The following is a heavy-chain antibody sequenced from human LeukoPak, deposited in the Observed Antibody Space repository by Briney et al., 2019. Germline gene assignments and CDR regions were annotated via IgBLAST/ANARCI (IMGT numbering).Heavy chain of an antibody. D-gene: IGHD3-22*01. Sequence: ASVKVSCKTSGYTFTNFGIGWVRQAPGQGLEWMGWISGGNGNTDYPQTLQDRFTMTTDTSTSTAYMELRSLRSDDTAVYYCARANPDSNKGRPLNAFDIWGQGTMVTVSS. CDR1: GYTFTNFG. CDR2: ISGGNGNT. CDR3: ARANPDSNKGRPLNAFDI. V-gene: IGHV1-18*01. J-gene: IGHJ3*02.